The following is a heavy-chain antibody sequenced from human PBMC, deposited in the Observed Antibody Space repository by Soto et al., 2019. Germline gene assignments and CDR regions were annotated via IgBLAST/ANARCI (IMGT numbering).Heavy chain of an antibody. CDR2: ISGSGGST. J-gene: IGHJ4*02. CDR3: AILRPMVRGVIIPFPDY. D-gene: IGHD3-10*01. V-gene: IGHV3-23*01. Sequence: GGSLRLSCAASGFTFSSYAMSWVRQAPGKGLEWVSAISGSGGSTYYADSVKGRFTISRDNSKNMLYLQMNSLRAEDMGGYYFAILRPMVRGVIIPFPDYWGQGTLVTVSS. CDR1: GFTFSSYA.